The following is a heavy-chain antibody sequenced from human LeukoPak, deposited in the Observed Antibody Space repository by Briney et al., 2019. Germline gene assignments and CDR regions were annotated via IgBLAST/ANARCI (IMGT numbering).Heavy chain of an antibody. CDR3: TSASSSPDAFDI. CDR1: GFTFSDSA. J-gene: IGHJ3*02. CDR2: IRGKTNNCAT. D-gene: IGHD6-13*01. V-gene: IGHV3-73*01. Sequence: GGSLRLSCAASGFTFSDSAMHWVRQASGKGLEWVGRIRGKTNNCATAYAASVQGRITISRDNSKNTVYLQMNTLQTEDAAVYYCTSASSSPDAFDIWGQGTMVTVSS.